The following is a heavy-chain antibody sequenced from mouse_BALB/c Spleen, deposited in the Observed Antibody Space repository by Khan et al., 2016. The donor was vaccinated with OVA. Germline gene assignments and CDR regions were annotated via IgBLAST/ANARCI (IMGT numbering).Heavy chain of an antibody. D-gene: IGHD2-14*01. CDR2: ISPSSDYT. V-gene: IGHV1-4*01. CDR1: GYTFTNYT. Sequence: VQLQQSGAELARPGASVKMSCKASGYTFTNYTMHWIKQRPGQGLEWIGYISPSSDYTNYNQRFKDKATLTADKSSSTAYMQLSSLTSEDSAVYYCASHYYRYDGYAMDYWGQGTSVTVSS. J-gene: IGHJ4*01. CDR3: ASHYYRYDGYAMDY.